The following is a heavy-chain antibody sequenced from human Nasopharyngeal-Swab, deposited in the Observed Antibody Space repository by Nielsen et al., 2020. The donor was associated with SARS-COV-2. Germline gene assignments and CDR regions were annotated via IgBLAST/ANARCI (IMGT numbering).Heavy chain of an antibody. CDR3: AKGGVSVYGDSYYFDF. Sequence: GESLKISCAASGFTFDTFGMTWVRQAPGKGLEWVSRISGSGGGTYYADSVKGRFTISRDNSKNTLYLQMNSLRADDTAVYYCAKGGVSVYGDSYYFDFWGQGTLVTVSS. CDR1: GFTFDTFG. V-gene: IGHV3-23*01. D-gene: IGHD4-17*01. CDR2: ISGSGGGT. J-gene: IGHJ4*02.